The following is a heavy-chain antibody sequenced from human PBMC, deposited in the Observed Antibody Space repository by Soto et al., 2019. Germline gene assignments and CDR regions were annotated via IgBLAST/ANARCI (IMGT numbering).Heavy chain of an antibody. J-gene: IGHJ4*02. CDR2: ISYDGSNK. V-gene: IGHV3-30-3*01. Sequence: QVQLVESVGGVVQPGRSLRLSCAASGFTFSSYAMHWVRQAPGKGLEWVAVISYDGSNKYYADSVKGRFTISRDNSKNTLYLQMNSLRAEDTAVYYCARGGYSYGSRNYYFDYWGQGTLVTVSS. CDR3: ARGGYSYGSRNYYFDY. D-gene: IGHD5-18*01. CDR1: GFTFSSYA.